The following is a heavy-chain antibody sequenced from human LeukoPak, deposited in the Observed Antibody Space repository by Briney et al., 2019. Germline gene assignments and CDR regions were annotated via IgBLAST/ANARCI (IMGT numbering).Heavy chain of an antibody. Sequence: SETLSLTCTVSGGSISSSSDYWGWIRQPPGKGLEWIGSIYYTGSTYYNPSLKSRVTIFVDTSKNQFSLKLSSVTAADTAVYYCAGQSINSKGDDWGQGTLVTVSS. CDR2: IYYTGST. V-gene: IGHV4-39*01. D-gene: IGHD6-6*01. CDR3: AGQSINSKGDD. CDR1: GGSISSSSDY. J-gene: IGHJ4*02.